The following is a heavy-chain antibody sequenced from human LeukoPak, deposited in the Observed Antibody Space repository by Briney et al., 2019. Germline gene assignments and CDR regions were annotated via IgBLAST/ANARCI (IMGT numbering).Heavy chain of an antibody. J-gene: IGHJ5*01. V-gene: IGHV3-33*06. CDR1: GFTYSHYG. Sequence: GGCLTLSCAASGFTYSHYGMHWVRQVPGKGLEWVAVIWSDGTEKYYGDAVKGRFTISRDNSMKTLYLQMNSLRGDDTAVYYCAKDAQRGFDYSNSLESWGQGTLVTVSS. CDR2: IWSDGTEK. D-gene: IGHD4-11*01. CDR3: AKDAQRGFDYSNSLES.